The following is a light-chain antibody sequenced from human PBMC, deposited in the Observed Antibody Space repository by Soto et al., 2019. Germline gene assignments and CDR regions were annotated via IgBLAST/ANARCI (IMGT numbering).Light chain of an antibody. J-gene: IGLJ1*01. Sequence: QSVLTQPASVSGSPGQSITISCTGTSSEVGSYNLVSWYQQHPGKAPKLMIYEGSKRPSGVSNRISGSKSGNTASLTFSGLQAEDEADYYCCSYAGSSTYVFGTGTKVTVL. CDR1: SSEVGSYNL. CDR2: EGS. CDR3: CSYAGSSTYV. V-gene: IGLV2-23*01.